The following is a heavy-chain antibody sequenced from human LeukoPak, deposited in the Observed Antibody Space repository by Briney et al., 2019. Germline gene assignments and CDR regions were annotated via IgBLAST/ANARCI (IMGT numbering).Heavy chain of an antibody. V-gene: IGHV3-23*01. CDR2: IFGSGDRT. D-gene: IGHD4-17*01. CDR3: AKDPNGDYIGTFDG. Sequence: GGSLRLPCAASGFTFSSYGMHWVRQAPGKGLEWVSTIFGSGDRTYYTDSVKGRFTISRDNSKNTLYLQMNSLRAEDTAVYYCAKDPNGDYIGTFDGRGQGTMVTVSS. CDR1: GFTFSSYG. J-gene: IGHJ3*01.